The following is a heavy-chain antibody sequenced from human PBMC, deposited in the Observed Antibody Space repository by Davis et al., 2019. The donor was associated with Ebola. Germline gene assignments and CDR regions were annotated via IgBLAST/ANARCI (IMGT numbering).Heavy chain of an antibody. V-gene: IGHV4-39*01. Sequence: MPSETLSLTCTVSGGSISSSSYYWGWIRQPPGKGLEWIGSIYYSGSTYYNPSLKSRVTISVDTSKNQFSLKLSSVTAADTAVYYCASLKGTYYYDSSGYYTYWYFDLWGRGTLVTVSS. D-gene: IGHD3-22*01. CDR3: ASLKGTYYYDSSGYYTYWYFDL. CDR1: GGSISSSSYY. CDR2: IYYSGST. J-gene: IGHJ2*01.